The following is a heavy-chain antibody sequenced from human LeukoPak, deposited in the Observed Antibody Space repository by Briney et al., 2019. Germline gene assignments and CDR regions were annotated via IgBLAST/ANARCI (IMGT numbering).Heavy chain of an antibody. V-gene: IGHV4-34*01. CDR3: ARSLYTEGYYYYYMDV. CDR2: INHSGST. D-gene: IGHD3-16*01. Sequence: PSETLSLTCAVYGGSFSGYYWSWIRQPPGKGLEWIGEINHSGSTNYNPSLKSRVTISVDTSKNQFSLKLSSVTAADTAVYYCARSLYTEGYYYYYMDVWGKGTTVTVSS. CDR1: GGSFSGYY. J-gene: IGHJ6*03.